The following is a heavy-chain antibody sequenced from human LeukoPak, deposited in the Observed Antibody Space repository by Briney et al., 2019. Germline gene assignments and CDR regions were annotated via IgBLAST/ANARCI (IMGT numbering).Heavy chain of an antibody. CDR2: IYSSGTT. CDR1: GGSISSYY. D-gene: IGHD3-22*01. CDR3: ASFSSGYYVGVSY. V-gene: IGHV4-59*12. Sequence: SSETLSLTCTVSGGSISSYYWNWIRQPPGKGLEWIGYIYSSGTTNYNPSLKSRVTISVDTSKNQFSLKVNSVTAADTAVYYCASFSSGYYVGVSYWGQGTLVTVSS. J-gene: IGHJ4*02.